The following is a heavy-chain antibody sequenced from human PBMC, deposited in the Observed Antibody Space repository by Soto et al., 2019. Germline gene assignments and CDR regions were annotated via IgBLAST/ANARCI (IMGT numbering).Heavy chain of an antibody. V-gene: IGHV3-30*04. CDR2: ISYDGSNK. Sequence: GGSLRLSCAASGFTFSSYAMHWVRQAPGKGLEWVAVISYDGSNKYYADSVKGRFTISRDNSKNTLYLKMTSLRAEDTAAYYCARDPNNWTDTLTYMDVWGKGTTVTVSS. J-gene: IGHJ6*03. CDR1: GFTFSSYA. D-gene: IGHD1-1*01. CDR3: ARDPNNWTDTLTYMDV.